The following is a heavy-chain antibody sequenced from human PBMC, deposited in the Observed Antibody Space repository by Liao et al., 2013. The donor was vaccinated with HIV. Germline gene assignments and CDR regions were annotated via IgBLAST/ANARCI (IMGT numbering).Heavy chain of an antibody. V-gene: IGHV4-34*01. CDR2: INHSGNT. Sequence: QVRLQQWGARPLKPSETLSLTCAVYGGSINNYYWSWIRQPPGKGLEWIGEINHSGNTNYNPTLKSRVTISVDTYKRQFSLKLSSVTAADTAVYYCARDYYYDSSGYGVGAFDMWGQGTMVTVSS. CDR3: ARDYYYDSSGYGVGAFDM. J-gene: IGHJ3*02. CDR1: GGSINNYY. D-gene: IGHD3-22*01.